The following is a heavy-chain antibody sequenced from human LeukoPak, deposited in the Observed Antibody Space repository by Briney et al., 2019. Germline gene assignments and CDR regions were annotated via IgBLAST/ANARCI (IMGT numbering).Heavy chain of an antibody. CDR1: RFTFSKYW. Sequence: QLWGSLRLSCEASRFTFSKYWMSWVRQAPGKGLEWVANLKKEDGSEKNYVDSVKGRFIISRDNSKNTLYLQMNSLRAEDTAVYYCAKGHHIVVVPAAIDYFDYWGQGTLVTVSS. CDR2: LKKEDGSEK. CDR3: AKGHHIVVVPAAIDYFDY. D-gene: IGHD2-2*01. V-gene: IGHV3-7*03. J-gene: IGHJ4*02.